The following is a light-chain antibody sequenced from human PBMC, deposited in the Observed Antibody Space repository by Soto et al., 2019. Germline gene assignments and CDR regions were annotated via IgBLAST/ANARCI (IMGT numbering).Light chain of an antibody. CDR3: AAWDDSLNGVV. J-gene: IGLJ2*01. Sequence: QSALTQPPSASGSPGQSVTISCTGTSSDIGGYNSVSWYQQHPGKAPRLMIYEVNKRPSGVPDRFSGSKSGTSASLAISGLQSEDEADYYCAAWDDSLNGVVFGGGTKVTVL. V-gene: IGLV2-8*01. CDR1: SSDIGGYNS. CDR2: EVN.